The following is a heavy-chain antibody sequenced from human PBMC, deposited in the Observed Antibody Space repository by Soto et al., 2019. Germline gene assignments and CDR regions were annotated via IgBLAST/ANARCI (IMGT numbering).Heavy chain of an antibody. CDR1: GFTFSNAW. V-gene: IGHV3-15*07. J-gene: IGHJ6*02. D-gene: IGHD2-2*01. CDR2: IKSKTDGGTT. CDR3: TTDCPMQDIVVVPAAMRYYYYGMDV. Sequence: EVQLVESGGGLVKPGGSLRLSCAASGFTFSNAWMNWVRQAPGKGLEWVGSIKSKTDGGTTDYAAPVKGRFTISRDDSKNTLYLQMNSLKSEDTAVYYCTTDCPMQDIVVVPAAMRYYYYGMDVWGQGTTVTVSS.